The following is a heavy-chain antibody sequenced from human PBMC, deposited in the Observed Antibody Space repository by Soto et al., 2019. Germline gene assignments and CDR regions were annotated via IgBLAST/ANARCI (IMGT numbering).Heavy chain of an antibody. V-gene: IGHV4-59*08. Sequence: SETLSLTCTVSGGSISSYYWSWIRQPPGKGLEWIAYIYYSGSTEYNPSLKSRVTISVDTSKNQFSLKLSSVTAADTAVYYCAIHLSKAIAPPPFTFWGRGTLVTVSS. D-gene: IGHD2-2*01. CDR2: IYYSGST. CDR1: GGSISSYY. CDR3: AIHLSKAIAPPPFTF. J-gene: IGHJ4*02.